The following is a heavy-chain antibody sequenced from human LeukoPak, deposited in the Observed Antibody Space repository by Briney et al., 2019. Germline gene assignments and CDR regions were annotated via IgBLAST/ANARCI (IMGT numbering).Heavy chain of an antibody. CDR3: ARHAYYYDRSGSYEAFDI. CDR1: GGSISTYY. CDR2: MYYSGST. V-gene: IGHV4-59*08. D-gene: IGHD3-22*01. Sequence: SETLSLTCAVSGGSISTYYWSWIRQPPGKGLEWIGSMYYSGSTNYKPSLKSRVTISVDTSKNQFSLKLSSVTAADTAVYYCARHAYYYDRSGSYEAFDIWGQGTMVTVSS. J-gene: IGHJ3*02.